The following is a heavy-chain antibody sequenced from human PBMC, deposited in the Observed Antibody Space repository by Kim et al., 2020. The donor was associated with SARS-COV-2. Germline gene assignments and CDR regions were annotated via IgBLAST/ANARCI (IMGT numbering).Heavy chain of an antibody. CDR2: T. J-gene: IGHJ4*02. Sequence: TNYAPKLQGRVTMTTDTSTSTAYMELRSLRSDDTAVYYCAREGWNYYFDYWGQGTLVTVSS. D-gene: IGHD1-7*01. CDR3: AREGWNYYFDY. V-gene: IGHV1-18*01.